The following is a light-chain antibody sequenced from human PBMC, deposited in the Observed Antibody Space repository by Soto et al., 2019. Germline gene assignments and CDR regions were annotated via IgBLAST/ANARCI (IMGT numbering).Light chain of an antibody. CDR3: QQYNSYSGT. J-gene: IGKJ1*01. Sequence: DIQMTQSPSTLSASVGDRVTITCRASQSISSWLAWYQQKPGKAPKLLIYDASSLESGVPTWCSGSGSGTEFTLTISSLQPDDFATYYCQQYNSYSGTFGQGTKVEIK. V-gene: IGKV1-5*01. CDR1: QSISSW. CDR2: DAS.